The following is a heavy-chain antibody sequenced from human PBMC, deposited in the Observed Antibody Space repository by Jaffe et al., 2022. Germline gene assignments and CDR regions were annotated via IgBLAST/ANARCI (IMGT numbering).Heavy chain of an antibody. CDR2: ISAYNGNT. CDR1: GYTFTSYG. J-gene: IGHJ5*02. Sequence: QVQLVQSGAEVKKPGASVKVSCKASGYTFTSYGISWVRQAPGQGLEWMGWISAYNGNTNYAQKLQGRVTMTTDTSTSTAYMELRSLRSDDTAVYYCARSASRITIFGVVIIRWFDPWGQGTLVTVSS. CDR3: ARSASRITIFGVVIIRWFDP. D-gene: IGHD3-3*01. V-gene: IGHV1-18*01.